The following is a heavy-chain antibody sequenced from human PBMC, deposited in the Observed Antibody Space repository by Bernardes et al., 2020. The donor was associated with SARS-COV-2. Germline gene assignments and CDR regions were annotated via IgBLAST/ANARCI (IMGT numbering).Heavy chain of an antibody. CDR2: VFHVRKSK. J-gene: IGHJ4*03. CDR3: ARNPPSSAGPAEFDQ. V-gene: IGHV3-30*14. Sequence: GGSLRLSCTPTSLNLTGQDLKRTTSELESQLVRAYAVFHVRKSKDHADSVKGRFTVCRDNSKNTLHLQMNSLRPEDTAMYYCARNPPSSAGPAEFDQCGHLTLVTGPS. D-gene: IGHD1-26*01. CDR1: SLNLTGQD.